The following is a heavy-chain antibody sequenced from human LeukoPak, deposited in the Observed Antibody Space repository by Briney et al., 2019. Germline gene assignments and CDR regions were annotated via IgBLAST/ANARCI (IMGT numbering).Heavy chain of an antibody. CDR3: VGQWELPPYYFDY. V-gene: IGHV4-59*01. D-gene: IGHD1-26*01. CDR2: IYYSGST. CDR1: GGSFSGYY. J-gene: IGHJ4*02. Sequence: SETLSLTCAVYGGSFSGYYWSWIRQPPGKGLEWIGYIYYSGSTNYNPSLKSRVTISVDTSKNQFSLKLSSVTAADTAVYYCVGQWELPPYYFDYWGQGTLVTVSS.